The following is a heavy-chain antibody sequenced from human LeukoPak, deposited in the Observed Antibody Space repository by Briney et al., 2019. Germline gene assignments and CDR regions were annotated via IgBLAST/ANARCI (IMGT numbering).Heavy chain of an antibody. J-gene: IGHJ4*02. CDR3: ARQVSSSWYLLFDY. CDR1: GGSFSGYY. Sequence: SETLSLTCAVYGGSFSGYYWSWIRQPPGKGLEWIGEINHSGSTNYIPSLKSRVTISVDTSKNQFSLKLSSVTAADTAVYYCARQVSSSWYLLFDYWGQGTLVTVSS. CDR2: INHSGST. D-gene: IGHD6-13*01. V-gene: IGHV4-34*01.